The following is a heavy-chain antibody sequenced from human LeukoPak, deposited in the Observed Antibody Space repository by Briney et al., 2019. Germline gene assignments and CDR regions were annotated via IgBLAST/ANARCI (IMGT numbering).Heavy chain of an antibody. Sequence: AASVKVSCKASGGTFSSYAISWVRQAPGQGLEWMGGIIPIFGTANYAQKFQGRVTITADESTSTAYMELSSLRSEDTAVYYCARGPGTTFGLDYWDQGTLVTVSS. CDR2: IIPIFGTA. D-gene: IGHD1-1*01. CDR3: ARGPGTTFGLDY. CDR1: GGTFSSYA. J-gene: IGHJ4*02. V-gene: IGHV1-69*13.